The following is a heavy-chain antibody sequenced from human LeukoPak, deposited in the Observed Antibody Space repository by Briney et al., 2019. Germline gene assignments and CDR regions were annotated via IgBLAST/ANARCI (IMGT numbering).Heavy chain of an antibody. V-gene: IGHV1-2*06. CDR3: AREAKVYCSSTSCPGGDY. Sequence: ASVKVSCKASGYTFTGYYMHWVRQAPGQGLEWMGRINPNSGGTNYAQKFQGRVTMTRDTSISTAYMELSRLRSDDTAVYYCAREAKVYCSSTSCPGGDYWGQGTLVTVSS. CDR1: GYTFTGYY. J-gene: IGHJ4*02. D-gene: IGHD2-2*01. CDR2: INPNSGGT.